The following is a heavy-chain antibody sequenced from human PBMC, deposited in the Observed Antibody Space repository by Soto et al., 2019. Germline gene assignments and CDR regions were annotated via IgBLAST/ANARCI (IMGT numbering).Heavy chain of an antibody. CDR3: AKGRGYSPPDDY. CDR1: GFTFSSYG. Sequence: PGGSLRLSCAASGFTFSSYGMHWVRQAPGKGLEWVAVISYDGSNKYYADSVKGRFTISRDNSKNTLYLQMNSLRAEDTAVYYCAKGRGYSPPDDYWGQGTLVTVPQ. V-gene: IGHV3-30*18. CDR2: ISYDGSNK. D-gene: IGHD5-18*01. J-gene: IGHJ4*02.